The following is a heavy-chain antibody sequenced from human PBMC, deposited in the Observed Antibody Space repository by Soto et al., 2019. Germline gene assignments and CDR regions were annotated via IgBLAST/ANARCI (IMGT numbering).Heavy chain of an antibody. CDR1: GVTVSTNY. J-gene: IGHJ4*02. V-gene: IGHV3-53*01. D-gene: IGHD5-12*01. Sequence: EVQLVESGGGLIQPGGSLRLSCVASGVTVSTNYMIWVRQAPGQGLEWVSLIYSGGSTYYADSVKGRFTISRDDYENTVYLQMNSLAAEETAVYFCAKGGGSGYDFGYWGQGTLVTVSS. CDR3: AKGGGSGYDFGY. CDR2: IYSGGST.